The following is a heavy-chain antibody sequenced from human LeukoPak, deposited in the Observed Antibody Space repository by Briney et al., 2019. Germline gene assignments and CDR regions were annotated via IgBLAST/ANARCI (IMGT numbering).Heavy chain of an antibody. Sequence: SETLSLTCAVYGGSFSDYYWSWIRQPPGKGLEWIGDIHHSGTTNYNPSLKSRGTISVDTSKNQFSLKLSSVTVADTALYYCARGEKWELHAFDIWGQGTLVTVSS. CDR3: ARGEKWELHAFDI. V-gene: IGHV4-34*01. CDR1: GGSFSDYY. D-gene: IGHD1-26*01. J-gene: IGHJ3*02. CDR2: IHHSGTT.